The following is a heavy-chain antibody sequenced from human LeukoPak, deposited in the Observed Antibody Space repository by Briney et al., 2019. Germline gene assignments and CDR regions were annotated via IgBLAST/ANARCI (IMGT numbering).Heavy chain of an antibody. D-gene: IGHD3-16*01. V-gene: IGHV4-38-2*01. J-gene: IGHJ4*02. Sequence: SETLSLTCAVSGYSISSGYYWGWIQKPPGKGLEWIGTIYHSGSTYSTPTLKSRVTISVDTSKNQFSLRLRSVTAADTDVYYCARHVGGMITCGGVPQGFDYWGQGTVVSVST. CDR1: GYSISSGYY. CDR3: ARHVGGMITCGGVPQGFDY. CDR2: IYHSGST.